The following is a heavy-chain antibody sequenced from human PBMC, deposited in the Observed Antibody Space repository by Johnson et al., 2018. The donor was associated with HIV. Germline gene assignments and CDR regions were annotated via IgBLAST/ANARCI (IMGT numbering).Heavy chain of an antibody. J-gene: IGHJ3*02. CDR1: GFTFCDYY. CDR3: TTVIQQLVRRHDAFDI. V-gene: IGHV3-11*01. D-gene: IGHD6-6*01. CDR2: ICSSGSTI. Sequence: QEQLVESGGGLVKPGGSLRLSCAASGFTFCDYYMSWIRQAPGKGLEWVSYICSSGSTIYYADSVKGRFTISRDNAKNSLYLQMNSLKTEDTAVYYCTTVIQQLVRRHDAFDIWGQGTMVTVSS.